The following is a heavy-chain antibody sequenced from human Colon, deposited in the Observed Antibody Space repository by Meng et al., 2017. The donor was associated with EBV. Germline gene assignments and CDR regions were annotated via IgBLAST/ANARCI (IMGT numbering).Heavy chain of an antibody. Sequence: VQLVTSVGGLDKHGGCLRFSGSASGFTFSSYSMNWVHQATGKGLEWVSSISSSSGYNYYADSVKGRFTISRDNAKNSLCLQMNSLRAEDTAVYYCARDSEWGLGRYYFDFWGQGTMVTVSA. D-gene: IGHD3-3*01. J-gene: IGHJ4*02. CDR2: ISSSSGYN. CDR1: GFTFSSYS. V-gene: IGHV3-21*02. CDR3: ARDSEWGLGRYYFDF.